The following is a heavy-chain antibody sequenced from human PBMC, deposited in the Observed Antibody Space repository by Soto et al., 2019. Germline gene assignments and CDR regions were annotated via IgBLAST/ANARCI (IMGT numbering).Heavy chain of an antibody. J-gene: IGHJ4*02. Sequence: GGSLRLSCAASGFTFSSYAMSWVRQAPGKGLEWVSAISGDGSSTYFADSGKGRSTISRDNSKNTLYLQMNSLRAEDTAVYYCAKDWEFDWPNYYFDYWGQGTLVTVSS. V-gene: IGHV3-23*01. CDR1: GFTFSSYA. D-gene: IGHD3-9*01. CDR2: ISGDGSST. CDR3: AKDWEFDWPNYYFDY.